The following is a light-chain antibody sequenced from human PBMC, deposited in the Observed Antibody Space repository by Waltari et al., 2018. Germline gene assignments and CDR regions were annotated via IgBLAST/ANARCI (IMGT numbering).Light chain of an antibody. CDR1: QSISTY. Sequence: QMTQSPSSLSASVGDRVTIACRASQSISTYLNWYRHKPGKAPELLIFAASSLQSGVHSRFSGSGSGTDFTLTIFSLQPEDFATYFCQQTYSALCCTFGQGTKLEIK. CDR3: QQTYSALCCT. V-gene: IGKV1-39*01. J-gene: IGKJ2*02. CDR2: AAS.